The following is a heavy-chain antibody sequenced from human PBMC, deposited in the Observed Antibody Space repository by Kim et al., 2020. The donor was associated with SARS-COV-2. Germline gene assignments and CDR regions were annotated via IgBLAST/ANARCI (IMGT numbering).Heavy chain of an antibody. CDR3: ARLGSKWGDY. CDR1: GGSISSSSYY. J-gene: IGHJ4*02. D-gene: IGHD7-27*01. CDR2: IYYSGST. V-gene: IGHV4-39*01. Sequence: SETLSLTCTVSGGSISSSSYYWGWIRQPPGKGLEWIGSIYYSGSTYYNPSLKSRVTISVDTSKNQFSLKLSSVTAADTAVYYCARLGSKWGDYWGQGTLVTVSS.